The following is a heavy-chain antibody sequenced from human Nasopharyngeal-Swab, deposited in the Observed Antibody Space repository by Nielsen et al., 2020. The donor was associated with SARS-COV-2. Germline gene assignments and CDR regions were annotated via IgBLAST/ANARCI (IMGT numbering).Heavy chain of an antibody. D-gene: IGHD2-15*01. CDR2: ISSSSSYT. V-gene: IGHV3-11*06. J-gene: IGHJ4*02. Sequence: REAQGKGLEWVSYISSSSSYTNYADSVKGRFTIYRDNAKNSLYLQMNSLRAEDTAVYYCASEGTYCSSGSCYGYWGQGTLVTVSS. CDR3: ASEGTYCSSGSCYGY.